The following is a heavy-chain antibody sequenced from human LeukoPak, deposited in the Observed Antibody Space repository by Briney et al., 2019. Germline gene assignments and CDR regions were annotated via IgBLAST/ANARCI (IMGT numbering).Heavy chain of an antibody. CDR2: IYATGST. D-gene: IGHD3-22*01. V-gene: IGHV4-4*07. J-gene: IGHJ6*03. Sequence: SETLSLTCSVSGGSISTYYWTWIRQPAGKGLEWVGRIYATGSTSYSPSLESRVTMSVDTSNNQISMKLTSVTAADTAVYFCARAYYDTRGFHYYYYMDVGGKGATVTVSS. CDR1: GGSISTYY. CDR3: ARAYYDTRGFHYYYYMDV.